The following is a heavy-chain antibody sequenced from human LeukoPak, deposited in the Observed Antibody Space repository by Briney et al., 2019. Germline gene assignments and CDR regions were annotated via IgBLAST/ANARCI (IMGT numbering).Heavy chain of an antibody. Sequence: PGGSLRLSCTASGFTFGDYAMSWFRQAPGKGLEWVGFIRSRAYGGTTEYAASVKGRFTISRDDSKSIAYLQMNSLKTEDTAVYYCTRAPTLLWFGESAFDPWGQGTLVTVSS. V-gene: IGHV3-49*03. D-gene: IGHD3-10*01. CDR3: TRAPTLLWFGESAFDP. J-gene: IGHJ5*02. CDR2: IRSRAYGGTT. CDR1: GFTFGDYA.